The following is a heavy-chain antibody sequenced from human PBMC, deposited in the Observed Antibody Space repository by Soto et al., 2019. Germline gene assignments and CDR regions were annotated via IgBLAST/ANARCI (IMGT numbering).Heavy chain of an antibody. Sequence: ALVPVSCKASGYTFPSYYMHWGRQAPGQGLEWMGIINPSGGSTSYAQKFQGRVTMTRDTSTSTVYMELSSLRPEDTAVYYCARAGYYYDSSGVGRPGFDYWGQGTLVTVSS. CDR1: GYTFPSYY. CDR2: INPSGGST. CDR3: ARAGYYYDSSGVGRPGFDY. D-gene: IGHD3-22*01. V-gene: IGHV1-46*01. J-gene: IGHJ4*02.